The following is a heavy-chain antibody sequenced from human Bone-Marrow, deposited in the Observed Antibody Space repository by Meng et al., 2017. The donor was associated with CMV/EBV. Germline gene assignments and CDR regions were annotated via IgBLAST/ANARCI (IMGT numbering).Heavy chain of an antibody. V-gene: IGHV3-49*04. CDR1: GFAFGDYA. D-gene: IGHD7-27*01. CDR3: TRTWLTGDTYYFDY. CDR2: IRSKSYGGTT. Sequence: GGSLRLSCAASGFAFGDYAMSWVRQAPGKGLEWVSFIRSKSYGGTTLYAASVKGRFTISRDDSKGVAYLQMNSLRTEDTAMYYCTRTWLTGDTYYFDYWGQRTLVTVSS. J-gene: IGHJ4*02.